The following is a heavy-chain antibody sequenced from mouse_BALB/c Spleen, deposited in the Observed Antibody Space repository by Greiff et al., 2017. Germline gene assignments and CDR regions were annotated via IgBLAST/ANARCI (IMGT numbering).Heavy chain of an antibody. CDR1: GYSITSGYS. CDR2: IHYSGST. CDR3: AKGGWDGVFDY. J-gene: IGHJ2*01. Sequence: VQLQQSGPDLVKPSQSLSLTCTVTGYSITSGYSWHWIRQFPGNKLEWMGYIHYSGSTNYNPSLKSRISITRDTSKNQFVLQLNSVTTEDTATYYCAKGGWDGVFDYWGQGTTLTVSS. V-gene: IGHV3-1*02. D-gene: IGHD4-1*01.